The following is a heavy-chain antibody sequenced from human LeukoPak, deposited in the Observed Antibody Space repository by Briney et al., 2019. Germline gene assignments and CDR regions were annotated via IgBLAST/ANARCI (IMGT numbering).Heavy chain of an antibody. CDR3: ATSAIDAFDI. CDR1: GGTISNYY. CDR2: IYNGGST. D-gene: IGHD6-25*01. J-gene: IGHJ3*02. V-gene: IGHV4-59*08. Sequence: PSETLSLTCSVSGGTISNYYWSWIRQPPGKGLECIGYIYNGGSTNYNPSLKSRVSISVDTSKNQFSLKLISVTAADTGVYYCATSAIDAFDIWGQGTMVTVSS.